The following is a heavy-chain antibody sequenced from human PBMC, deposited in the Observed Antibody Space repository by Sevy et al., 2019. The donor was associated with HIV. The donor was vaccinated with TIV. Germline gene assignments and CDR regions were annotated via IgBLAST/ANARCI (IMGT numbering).Heavy chain of an antibody. V-gene: IGHV1-69*13. Sequence: ASVKVSCKVSGGSFSNSDVIWVRQAPGQGLEWMGRIIPRFGTANYAQRFQGRVTITADESTRTVFMELSRLRSEDTALFYCARVGGAREGYDYVGSSFIDHCGQGTLVTVSS. D-gene: IGHD3-16*01. CDR2: IIPRFGTA. CDR3: ARVGGAREGYDYVGSSFIDH. J-gene: IGHJ4*02. CDR1: GGSFSNSD.